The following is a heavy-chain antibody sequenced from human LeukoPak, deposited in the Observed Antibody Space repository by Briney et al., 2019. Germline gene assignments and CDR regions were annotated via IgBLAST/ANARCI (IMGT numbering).Heavy chain of an antibody. CDR2: ISGSGGST. J-gene: IGHJ4*02. V-gene: IGHV3-23*01. CDR1: AFTFRSYA. Sequence: GGSLRLSCAASAFTFRSYAMLWVRQAPGGGLEWVSGISGSGGSTYYSDSAKGRFTISRDNSNNTLYLQMNSLRAQDTAVYYCAKGAASRGYTYVANWGQGTLVTVSS. D-gene: IGHD5-18*01. CDR3: AKGAASRGYTYVAN.